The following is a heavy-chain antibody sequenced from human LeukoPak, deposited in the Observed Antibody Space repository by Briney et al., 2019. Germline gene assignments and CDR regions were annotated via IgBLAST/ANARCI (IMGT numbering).Heavy chain of an antibody. V-gene: IGHV4-4*07. CDR1: GGSISSYY. J-gene: IGHJ4*02. D-gene: IGHD2-15*01. CDR3: ATHLGYCSGGSCYWGLDY. CDR2: IYTSGST. Sequence: PSETLSLTCTVSGGSISSYYWSWIRQPAGKGLEWVGRIYTSGSTNYNPSLKSRVTMSVDTSKNRSSLKLSSVTAADTAVYYCATHLGYCSGGSCYWGLDYWGQGTLVTVSS.